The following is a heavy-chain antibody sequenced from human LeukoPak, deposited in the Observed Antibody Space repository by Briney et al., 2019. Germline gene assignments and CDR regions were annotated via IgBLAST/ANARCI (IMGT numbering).Heavy chain of an antibody. J-gene: IGHJ4*02. CDR3: ARDGYSGSDAL. Sequence: SETLSLTCTVSGGSASTYYWSWIRQPAGKGLEWIGRIYTSGSTNYNPSLKSRVTMSVDTSKNQFSLKLSSVTAADTAVYYCARDGYSGSDALWGQGTLVTVSS. CDR1: GGSASTYY. CDR2: IYTSGST. D-gene: IGHD5-12*01. V-gene: IGHV4-4*07.